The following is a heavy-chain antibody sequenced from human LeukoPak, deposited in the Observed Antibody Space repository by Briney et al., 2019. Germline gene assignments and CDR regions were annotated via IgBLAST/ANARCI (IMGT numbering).Heavy chain of an antibody. D-gene: IGHD6-13*01. Sequence: PGGSLRLSCAASGFTFSSYSMNWVRQAPGEGLEWVSSISSSGSYIYYADSVKGRFTISRDNAKNSLYLQMNSLRAEDTAVYYCARGAPYSSSWYASYYGMDVWGQGTTVTVSS. CDR3: ARGAPYSSSWYASYYGMDV. CDR2: ISSSGSYI. CDR1: GFTFSSYS. J-gene: IGHJ6*02. V-gene: IGHV3-21*01.